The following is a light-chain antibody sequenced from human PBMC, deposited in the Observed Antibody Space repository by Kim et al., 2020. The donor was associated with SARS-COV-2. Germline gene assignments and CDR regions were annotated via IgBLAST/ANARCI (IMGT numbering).Light chain of an antibody. CDR3: QQSYTMPWT. J-gene: IGKJ1*01. V-gene: IGKV1-39*01. CDR2: GAS. CDR1: QYISSH. Sequence: DIQMTQSPSSLSASVGDRVTITCRASQYISSHLNWYQQKPGKAPYLLIYGASSLQGGVPSRFSGSGSGTDFTLTISSLQPEDFATYYCQQSYTMPWTFGQGTKVDIK.